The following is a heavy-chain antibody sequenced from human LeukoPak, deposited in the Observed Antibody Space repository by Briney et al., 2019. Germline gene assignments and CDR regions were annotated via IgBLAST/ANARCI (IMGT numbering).Heavy chain of an antibody. V-gene: IGHV3-30*18. Sequence: GGSLRLSCAASGFTFSSYGMHWVRQAPGKGLEWVAVISYDGSNKYYADSVKGRFTISRDNSKNTVSLQMNSLRAEDTAVYYCAKRYYYDSSGYQGSFDYWGQGTLVTVSS. J-gene: IGHJ4*02. CDR2: ISYDGSNK. CDR3: AKRYYYDSSGYQGSFDY. CDR1: GFTFSSYG. D-gene: IGHD3-22*01.